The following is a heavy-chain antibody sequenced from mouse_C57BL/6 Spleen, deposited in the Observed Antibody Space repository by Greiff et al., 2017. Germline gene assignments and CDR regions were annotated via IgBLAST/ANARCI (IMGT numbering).Heavy chain of an antibody. Sequence: VKLQQPGAELVMPGASVKLSCKASGYTFTSYWMHWVKQRPGQGLEWIGEIDPSDSYTNYNQKFKGKSTLTVDKSSSTAYMQLSSLTSEDSAVYYCARSGTAQASWFAYWGQGTLVTVSA. J-gene: IGHJ3*01. CDR3: ARSGTAQASWFAY. CDR2: IDPSDSYT. V-gene: IGHV1-69*01. D-gene: IGHD3-2*02. CDR1: GYTFTSYW.